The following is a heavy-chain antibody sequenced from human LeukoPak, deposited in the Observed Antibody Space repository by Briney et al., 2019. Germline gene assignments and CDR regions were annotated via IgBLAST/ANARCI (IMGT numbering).Heavy chain of an antibody. CDR1: GFTFSSYE. CDR2: ISSSGSTI. V-gene: IGHV3-48*03. D-gene: IGHD6-13*01. CDR3: ARGAAAAGTGRYFDY. J-gene: IGHJ4*02. Sequence: GGSLRLSFVASGFTFSSYEMNWVRQAPGKGPEWVSYISSSGSTIFYADSVKGRFTISRDNAKNSLYLQMNSLRAEDTAVYYCARGAAAAGTGRYFDYWGQGTLVTVSS.